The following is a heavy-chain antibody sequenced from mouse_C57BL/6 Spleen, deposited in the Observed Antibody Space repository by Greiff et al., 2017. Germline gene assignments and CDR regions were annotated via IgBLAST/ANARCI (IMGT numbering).Heavy chain of an antibody. CDR2: IYPGSGST. Sequence: QVQLQQSGAELVKPGASVKMSCKASGYTFTSYWITWVKQRPGQGLEWIGDIYPGSGSTNYNEKFKSKATLTVDTSSSTAYMQLSSLTSEDSAVYYCSRTYGNHGNYFDYWGQGTTLTVSS. J-gene: IGHJ2*01. CDR3: SRTYGNHGNYFDY. V-gene: IGHV1-55*01. D-gene: IGHD2-1*01. CDR1: GYTFTSYW.